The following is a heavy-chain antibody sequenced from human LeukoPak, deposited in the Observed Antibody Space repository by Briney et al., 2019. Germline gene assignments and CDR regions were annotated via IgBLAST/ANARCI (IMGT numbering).Heavy chain of an antibody. Sequence: PSETLSLTCAVSGGSISSSNWWSWVRQPPGKGLEWIGEIYHSGSTNYNPSLKSRVTISVDTSKNQFSLKLSSVTAADTAVYYCARQFLFPTGIWLQIFDYWGQGILVTVSS. CDR2: IYHSGST. J-gene: IGHJ4*02. CDR3: ARQFLFPTGIWLQIFDY. V-gene: IGHV4-4*02. D-gene: IGHD2-21*01. CDR1: GGSISSSNW.